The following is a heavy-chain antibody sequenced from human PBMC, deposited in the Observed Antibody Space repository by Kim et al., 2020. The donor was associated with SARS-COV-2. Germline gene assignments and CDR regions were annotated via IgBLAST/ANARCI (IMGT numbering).Heavy chain of an antibody. D-gene: IGHD3-3*01. J-gene: IGHJ6*02. Sequence: GGSLRLSCAASGFTFSSYEMNWVRQAPGKGLEWVSYISSSGSTIYYADSVKGRFTISRDNAKNSLYLQMNSLRAEDTAVYYCARDPQRHTIFGVVIGFHYYYGMDVWGQGTTVTVSS. CDR3: ARDPQRHTIFGVVIGFHYYYGMDV. V-gene: IGHV3-48*03. CDR2: ISSSGSTI. CDR1: GFTFSSYE.